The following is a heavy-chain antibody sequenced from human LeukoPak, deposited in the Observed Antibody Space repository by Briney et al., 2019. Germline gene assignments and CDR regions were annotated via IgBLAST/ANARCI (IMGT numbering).Heavy chain of an antibody. CDR3: ARAKQQLVRADY. CDR1: GYTFTGYY. Sequence: GASVKVSCKASGYTFTGYYMHWVRQASGQGLEWMGWISAYNGNTNYAQKLQGRVTMTTDTSTSTAYMELRSLRSDDTAVYYCARAKQQLVRADYWGQGTLVTVSS. V-gene: IGHV1-18*04. CDR2: ISAYNGNT. D-gene: IGHD6-13*01. J-gene: IGHJ4*02.